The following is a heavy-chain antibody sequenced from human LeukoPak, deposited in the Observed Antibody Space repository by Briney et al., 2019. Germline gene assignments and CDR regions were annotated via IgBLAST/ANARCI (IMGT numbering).Heavy chain of an antibody. V-gene: IGHV4-4*07. CDR3: ARVGTDFWSGYTPYFDY. CDR2: IYTSGST. Sequence: PSETLSLTCTVSGGSISSYYWSWIRQPAGKGLEWIGRIYTSGSTNHNPSLKSRVTMSVDTSKNQFSLKLSSVTAADTAVYYCARVGTDFWSGYTPYFDYWGQGTLVTVSS. D-gene: IGHD3-3*01. CDR1: GGSISSYY. J-gene: IGHJ4*02.